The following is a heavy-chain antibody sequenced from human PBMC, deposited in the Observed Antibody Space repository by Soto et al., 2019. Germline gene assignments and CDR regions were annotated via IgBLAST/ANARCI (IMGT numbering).Heavy chain of an antibody. CDR1: GASLISGGYF. CDR3: TREQSDDNYFDP. CDR2: IYYSGGT. J-gene: IGHJ5*02. Sequence: PAETLSLTCTVSGASLISGGYFYSCVGQPPGKGLELLGYIYYSGGTNYNPSLKSRVTISLDKSKSQFSLRLISVTAADTAVYYCTREQSDDNYFDPWGQGTLVTVSS. V-gene: IGHV4-61*08. D-gene: IGHD6-19*01.